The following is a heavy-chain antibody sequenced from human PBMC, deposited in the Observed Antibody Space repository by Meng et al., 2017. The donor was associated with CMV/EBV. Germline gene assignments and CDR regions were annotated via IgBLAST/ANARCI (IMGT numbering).Heavy chain of an antibody. CDR1: GFTFSSYS. CDR2: ISSSSSTI. V-gene: IGHV3-48*04. D-gene: IGHD2-2*01. CDR3: ARDLDAGVVEVPAAIFPYYYYGMDV. J-gene: IGHJ6*02. Sequence: GESLKISCAASGFTFSSYSMNWVRQAPGKGLEWVSYISSSSSTIYYADSVKGRFTISRDNAKNSLYLQMNSLRAEDTAVYYCARDLDAGVVEVPAAIFPYYYYGMDVWGQGTTVTVSS.